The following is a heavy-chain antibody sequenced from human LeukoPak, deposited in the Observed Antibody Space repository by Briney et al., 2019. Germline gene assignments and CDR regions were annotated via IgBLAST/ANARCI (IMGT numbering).Heavy chain of an antibody. J-gene: IGHJ4*02. CDR1: GFTFSNAW. Sequence: GGSLRLSCAASGFTFSNAWMSWVRQAPGKGLEWVGRIKSKTDGGTTDYAAPVKGRFTISRDDSKNTLYLQMNSLKTEDTAVYYCTRDGKGGSYPHDYWGQGTLVTVSS. CDR2: IKSKTDGGTT. V-gene: IGHV3-15*01. D-gene: IGHD1-26*01. CDR3: TRDGKGGSYPHDY.